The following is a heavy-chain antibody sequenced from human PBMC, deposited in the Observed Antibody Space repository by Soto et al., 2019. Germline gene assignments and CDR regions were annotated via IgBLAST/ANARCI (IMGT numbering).Heavy chain of an antibody. D-gene: IGHD1-20*01. Sequence: PSETLSLTCSVSGDSISSVDYFWAWIRQPPGQALEYIGYIYKSATTYYNPSFESRVAISLDTSKSQFSLNVTSVTAADTAVYFCARGRHCLTGRCFPNWLDSWGQGTLVTVSS. J-gene: IGHJ5*01. CDR3: ARGRHCLTGRCFPNWLDS. V-gene: IGHV4-30-4*01. CDR2: IYKSATT. CDR1: GDSISSVDYF.